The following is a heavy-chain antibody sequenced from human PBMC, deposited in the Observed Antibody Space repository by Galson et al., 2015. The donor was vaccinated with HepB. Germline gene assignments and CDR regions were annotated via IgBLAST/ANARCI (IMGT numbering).Heavy chain of an antibody. CDR2: IFSNDEK. Sequence: PALVKPTQTLMLTCTVSGFSLSNARMGVSWIRQPPGKALEWLAHIFSNDEKSYSTSLKSRLTISKDTSKSQVVLTMTNMDPVDTATYYCARILTNAYSSSLYFDYWGQGTLVTVSS. V-gene: IGHV2-26*01. CDR3: ARILTNAYSSSLYFDY. J-gene: IGHJ4*02. D-gene: IGHD6-13*01. CDR1: GFSLSNARMG.